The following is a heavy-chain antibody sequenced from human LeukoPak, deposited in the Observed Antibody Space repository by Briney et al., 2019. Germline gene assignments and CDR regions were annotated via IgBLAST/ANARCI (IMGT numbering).Heavy chain of an antibody. D-gene: IGHD3-16*02. J-gene: IGHJ4*02. Sequence: ASVKVSCKASGYTYTGYYMHWVRQAPGQGLEWMGWISRNSGGTNYAQKFQGRVTMTRDTSISTVYMELSRLRSDDTAVYYCARADLCPTYDYVWGSYRYGYFDYWGQGTLVTVSS. V-gene: IGHV1-2*02. CDR1: GYTYTGYY. CDR2: ISRNSGGT. CDR3: ARADLCPTYDYVWGSYRYGYFDY.